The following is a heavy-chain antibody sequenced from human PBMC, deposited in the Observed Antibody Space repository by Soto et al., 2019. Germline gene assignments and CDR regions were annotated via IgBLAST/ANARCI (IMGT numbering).Heavy chain of an antibody. CDR3: ARGGSPSVDY. CDR1: GGSISSYY. CDR2: MYYSGST. Sequence: QVQLQESGPGLVKPSETLSLTCTVSGGSISSYYWSWIRQPPGKGLEWIGYMYYSGSTNYNPALKSRVTISVDTSKHQCSLKLSSVSAADTAVYYCARGGSPSVDYWGQGTRVSVSS. J-gene: IGHJ4*02. V-gene: IGHV4-59*01.